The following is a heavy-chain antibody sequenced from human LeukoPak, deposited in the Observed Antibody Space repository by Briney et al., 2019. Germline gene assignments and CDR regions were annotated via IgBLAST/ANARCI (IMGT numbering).Heavy chain of an antibody. CDR2: IYHTGSA. Sequence: PSETLSLTCSASGYSFTSGHYWGWIRQPPGKGLEWIANIYHTGSAHYNPSLKSRVTISVDTSKNQFSLKLSSVTAADTAVYYCARYCTSTTCIRGFDYWGQGTLVTVSS. D-gene: IGHD2-2*01. CDR3: ARYCTSTTCIRGFDY. J-gene: IGHJ4*02. V-gene: IGHV4-38-2*01. CDR1: GYSFTSGHY.